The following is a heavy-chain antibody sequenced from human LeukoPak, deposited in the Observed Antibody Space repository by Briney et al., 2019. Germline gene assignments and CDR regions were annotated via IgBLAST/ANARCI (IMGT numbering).Heavy chain of an antibody. CDR3: ARGRNDLSSLCLCHYGMDV. V-gene: IGHV3-64*01. Sequence: GGSLRLSCAASGFTFSSYAMHWVRQAPGKGLEYVSGINTNGGGTYYANSVKGRFTISRDNSKNTLYLQMGSLRAEDMAVYYCARGRNDLSSLCLCHYGMDVWGQGTTVTVSS. J-gene: IGHJ6*02. CDR1: GFTFSSYA. D-gene: IGHD1-1*01. CDR2: INTNGGGT.